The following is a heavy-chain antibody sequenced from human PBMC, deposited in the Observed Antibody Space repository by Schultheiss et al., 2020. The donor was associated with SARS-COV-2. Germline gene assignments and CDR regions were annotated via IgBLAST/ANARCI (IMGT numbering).Heavy chain of an antibody. CDR2: IYYSGST. V-gene: IGHV4-59*01. CDR1: GASISSYY. D-gene: IGHD6-13*01. J-gene: IGHJ4*02. Sequence: SQTLSLTCTVSGASISSYYWSWIRQHPGKGLEWIGYIYYSGSTNYNPSLKSRVTISVDTSKNQFSLKLSSVTAADTAVYYCARWSAAGDYWGQGTLVTVSS. CDR3: ARWSAAGDY.